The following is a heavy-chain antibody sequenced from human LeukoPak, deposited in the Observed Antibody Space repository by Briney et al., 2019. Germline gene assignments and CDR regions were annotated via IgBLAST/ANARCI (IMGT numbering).Heavy chain of an antibody. CDR2: ISSSGSTI. Sequence: GGSLRLSCAASGFTFSSYEMNWVRQGPGKGLEWVSYISSSGSTIYYADSVKGRFTISRDNAKNSLYLQMNSLRAEDTAVYYCAELGITMIGGVWGKGTTVSICS. D-gene: IGHD3-10*02. V-gene: IGHV3-48*03. J-gene: IGHJ6*04. CDR3: AELGITMIGGV. CDR1: GFTFSSYE.